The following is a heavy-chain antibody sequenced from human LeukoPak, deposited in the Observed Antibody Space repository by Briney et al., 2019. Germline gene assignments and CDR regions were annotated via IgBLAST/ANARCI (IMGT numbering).Heavy chain of an antibody. CDR2: INSVGSST. Sequence: PGGSLRLSCAASGFAFSSYWMHWVRQAPGKGLVWVSRINSVGSSTSNADSVKGRFTISRDSAKNTLYLQMNSLRAEDTARYYCAREPPARDEGQIDYWGQGTLVTVSS. CDR3: AREPPARDEGQIDY. V-gene: IGHV3-74*01. CDR1: GFAFSSYW. J-gene: IGHJ4*02.